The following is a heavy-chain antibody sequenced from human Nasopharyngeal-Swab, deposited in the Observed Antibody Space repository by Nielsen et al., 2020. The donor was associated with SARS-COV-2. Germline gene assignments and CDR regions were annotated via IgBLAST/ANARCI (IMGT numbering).Heavy chain of an antibody. V-gene: IGHV3-74*01. CDR1: GFTFSTYW. D-gene: IGHD2-2*01. Sequence: GGSLRLSCAASGFTFSTYWMHWVRQAPGKGLVWVSRINSDGSSTNYADSVKGRFTTSRDNAKNTLCLQMNSLRAEDTAVYYCAAAAKGYWGQGTLVTVSS. CDR3: AAAAKGY. J-gene: IGHJ4*02. CDR2: INSDGSST.